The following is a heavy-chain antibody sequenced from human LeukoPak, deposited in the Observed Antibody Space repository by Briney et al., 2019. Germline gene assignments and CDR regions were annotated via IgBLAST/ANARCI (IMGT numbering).Heavy chain of an antibody. V-gene: IGHV3-74*01. CDR3: ARSADKGSVDY. CDR1: GFTFSSYW. Sequence: GGSLRLSCATSGFTFSSYWMHWVRQAPGKGLVWVSRINSDGSSTTYADSVKGRFTISRDNAKNTLYLQMNSLRAEDTAVYYCARSADKGSVDYWGQGTLVTVSS. D-gene: IGHD2-15*01. J-gene: IGHJ4*02. CDR2: INSDGSST.